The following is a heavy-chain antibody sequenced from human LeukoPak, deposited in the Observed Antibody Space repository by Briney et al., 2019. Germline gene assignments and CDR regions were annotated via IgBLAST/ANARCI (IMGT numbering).Heavy chain of an antibody. Sequence: ASVKVSCKASGYTFTSYDINWVRQGTGQGLEWVGWMNPKSGNTGYAQKFQGRVSMTRTSSISTAYMELSRLSSEDTAVYYCARGLTSNPTYYCSSTSCYNLDWFDPWGQGTLLTVSS. CDR3: ARGLTSNPTYYCSSTSCYNLDWFDP. CDR2: MNPKSGNT. V-gene: IGHV1-8*01. J-gene: IGHJ5*02. D-gene: IGHD2-2*02. CDR1: GYTFTSYD.